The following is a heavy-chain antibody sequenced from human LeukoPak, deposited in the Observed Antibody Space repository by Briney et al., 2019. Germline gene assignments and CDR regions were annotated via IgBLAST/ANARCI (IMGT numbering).Heavy chain of an antibody. Sequence: GGSLRRSCAVYGFTVSSNYISWVRQAPGRGLEWVSVIYSGGSTYFADSVKGRFSISRDNSKNTVYLQMNSLRAEDTAMYYCARDRSPATVTYTFDYWGRGTLVTVSS. CDR3: ARDRSPATVTYTFDY. J-gene: IGHJ4*02. V-gene: IGHV3-66*01. D-gene: IGHD4-17*01. CDR2: IYSGGST. CDR1: GFTVSSNY.